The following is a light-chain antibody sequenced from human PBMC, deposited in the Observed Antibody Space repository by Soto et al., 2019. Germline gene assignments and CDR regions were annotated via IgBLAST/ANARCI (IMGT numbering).Light chain of an antibody. V-gene: IGKV3-20*01. CDR1: QSVSSTF. Sequence: EIVLTQSPGSLSLSPGERATLSCRASQSVSSTFFAWYQQKPGQAPRLLMSGVSSRATGVPDRFIGSGSGTYFTLTISRLEPEDFAVYFCQQFASSVTFGQVTKVEVK. CDR3: QQFASSVT. J-gene: IGKJ1*01. CDR2: GVS.